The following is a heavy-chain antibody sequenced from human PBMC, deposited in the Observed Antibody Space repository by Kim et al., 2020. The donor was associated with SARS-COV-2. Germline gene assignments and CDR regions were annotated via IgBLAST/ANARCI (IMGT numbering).Heavy chain of an antibody. CDR2: IYYSGST. CDR3: ARVGRSGYCSGGSCYSYFDY. D-gene: IGHD2-15*01. J-gene: IGHJ4*02. CDR1: GGSISSYY. V-gene: IGHV4-59*01. Sequence: SETLSLTCTVSGGSISSYYWSWIRQPPGKGLEWIGYIYYSGSTNYNPSLKSRVTISVDTSKNQFSLKLSSVTAADTAVYYCARVGRSGYCSGGSCYSYFDYWGQGTLVTVSS.